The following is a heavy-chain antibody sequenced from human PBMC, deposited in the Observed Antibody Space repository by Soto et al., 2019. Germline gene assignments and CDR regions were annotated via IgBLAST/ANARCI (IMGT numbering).Heavy chain of an antibody. CDR3: ARSGGLDRDFNY. Sequence: QVQLVQSGAEVKKPGSSVKVSCKASGGTFSSDSFSWVRQAPGKGLEWMGGIIPMFDTPIYAQKFQERATITADESTSTAYMQLSSLRSGDTAVYYCARSGGLDRDFNYWGQGSLVTVSS. V-gene: IGHV1-69*12. CDR1: GGTFSSDS. CDR2: IIPMFDTP. J-gene: IGHJ4*02.